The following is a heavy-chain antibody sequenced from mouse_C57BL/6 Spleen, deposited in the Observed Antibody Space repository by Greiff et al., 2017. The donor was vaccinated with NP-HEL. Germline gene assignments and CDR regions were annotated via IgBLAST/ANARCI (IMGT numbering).Heavy chain of an antibody. D-gene: IGHD1-1*01. CDR1: GFTFSDFY. Sequence: EVKVVESGGGLVQSGRSLRLSCATSGFTFSDFYMEWVRQAPGKGLEWIAASRNKANDYTTEYSASVKGRFIVSRDTSQSILYLQMNALRAEDTAIYYCARGGGVVDPYYFDYWGQGTTLTVSS. CDR3: ARGGGVVDPYYFDY. V-gene: IGHV7-1*01. CDR2: SRNKANDYTT. J-gene: IGHJ2*01.